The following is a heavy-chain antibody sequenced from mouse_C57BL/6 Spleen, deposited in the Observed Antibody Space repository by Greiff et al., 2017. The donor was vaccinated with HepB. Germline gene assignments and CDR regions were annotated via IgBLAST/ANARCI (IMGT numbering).Heavy chain of an antibody. CDR1: GYTFTSYW. V-gene: IGHV1-7*01. D-gene: IGHD1-1*02. CDR2: INPSSGYT. J-gene: IGHJ4*01. CDR3: AKGYYGAMDY. Sequence: VNVVESGAELAKPGASVKLSCKASGYTFTSYWMHWVKQRPGQGLEWIGYINPSSGYTKYNQKFKDKATLTADKSSSTAYMQLSSLTYEDSAVYYCAKGYYGAMDYWGQGTSVTVSS.